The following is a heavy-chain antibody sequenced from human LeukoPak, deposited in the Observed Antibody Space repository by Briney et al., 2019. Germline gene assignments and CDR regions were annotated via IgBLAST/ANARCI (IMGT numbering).Heavy chain of an antibody. Sequence: GASVKVSCKASGCTFSSYAISWVRQAPGRGLEWMGGIIPIFGIANYAQKFQGSVTITADESTITAYMELSSLRPEDTAVYYCASTASVQPSFFDYWGQGTLVTVSS. CDR3: ASTASVQPSFFDY. CDR2: IIPIFGIA. D-gene: IGHD3-16*02. J-gene: IGHJ4*02. CDR1: GCTFSSYA. V-gene: IGHV1-69*01.